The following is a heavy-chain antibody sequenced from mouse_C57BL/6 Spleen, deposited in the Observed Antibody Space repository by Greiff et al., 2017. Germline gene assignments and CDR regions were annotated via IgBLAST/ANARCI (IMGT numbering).Heavy chain of an antibody. D-gene: IGHD2-5*01. CDR1: GFTFTDYY. V-gene: IGHV7-3*01. CDR3: ARSHYYSNYGFAY. J-gene: IGHJ3*01. CDR2: IRNKANGYTT. Sequence: EVKLMESGGGLVQPGGSLSLSCAASGFTFTDYYMSWVRQPPGKALEWLGFIRNKANGYTTEYSASVKGRFTISRDNSQSILYLQMNALRAEDSATYYCARSHYYSNYGFAYWGQGTLVTVSA.